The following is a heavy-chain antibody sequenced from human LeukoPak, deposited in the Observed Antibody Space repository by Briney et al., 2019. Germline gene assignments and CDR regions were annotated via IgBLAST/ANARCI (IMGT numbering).Heavy chain of an antibody. J-gene: IGHJ4*02. CDR1: GYAFTDYY. V-gene: IGHV1-2*02. CDR2: ISPNSGGT. CDR3: ARVSVAGTPDRDYFDY. D-gene: IGHD2-15*01. Sequence: ASVRVSCKASGYAFTDYYMHWVRQAPGQGLEWMGWISPNSGGTNYAQKFQGRVTMTRDTSISTAYMELSRLTSDDTAVYYCARVSVAGTPDRDYFDYWGQGTLVTVSS.